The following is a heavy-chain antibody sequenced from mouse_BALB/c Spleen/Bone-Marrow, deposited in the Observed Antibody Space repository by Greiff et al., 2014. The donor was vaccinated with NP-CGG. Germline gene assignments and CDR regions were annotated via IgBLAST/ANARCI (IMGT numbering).Heavy chain of an antibody. Sequence: EVKLVESGGGLVKPGGSLKLSCAASGFTFSSYAMSWVRQTPEKRLVWVASISSGGRTYYPDSVKGRFTISRDNARNILYLQMSSLRSEDTAMYYCAREGYDNEGTYYFDYWGQGTTLTVSS. V-gene: IGHV5-6-5*01. J-gene: IGHJ2*01. CDR2: ISSGGRT. CDR1: GFTFSSYA. D-gene: IGHD2-4*01. CDR3: AREGYDNEGTYYFDY.